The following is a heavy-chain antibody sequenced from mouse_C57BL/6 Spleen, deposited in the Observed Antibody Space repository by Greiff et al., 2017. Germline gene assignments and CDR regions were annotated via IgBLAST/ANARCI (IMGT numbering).Heavy chain of an antibody. Sequence: QVQLQQSGAELMKPGASVKLSCKATGYTFTGYWLEWVKQRPGHGLEWIGEVLPGSGSTNYNEKFKGKATFTADTSSNTAYMQLSSLTTEDSAIYYCARYFYYGSSYDYAMDYWGQGTSVTVSS. D-gene: IGHD1-1*01. CDR3: ARYFYYGSSYDYAMDY. J-gene: IGHJ4*01. CDR2: VLPGSGST. CDR1: GYTFTGYW. V-gene: IGHV1-9*01.